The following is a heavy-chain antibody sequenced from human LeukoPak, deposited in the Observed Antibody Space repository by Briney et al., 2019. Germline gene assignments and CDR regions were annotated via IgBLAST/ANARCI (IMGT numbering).Heavy chain of an antibody. CDR3: TNRAGLPTNKPWCFDH. Sequence: GGSLRLSCEASGFTFNNYWMTWVRQAPGRGPEWVANINQDGSEVSYVDSVKGRFTTSRDNARNSLYLQMSSLRGEDTAVYYCTNRAGLPTNKPWCFDHWGQGTLVTVSS. CDR1: GFTFNNYW. J-gene: IGHJ4*02. V-gene: IGHV3-7*01. CDR2: INQDGSEV. D-gene: IGHD2-15*01.